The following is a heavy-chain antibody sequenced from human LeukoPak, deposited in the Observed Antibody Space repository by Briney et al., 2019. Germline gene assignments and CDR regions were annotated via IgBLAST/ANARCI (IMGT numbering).Heavy chain of an antibody. V-gene: IGHV3-7*01. CDR2: IKHDGSEK. J-gene: IGHJ3*02. CDR1: GFIFTNYF. Sequence: GGSLRLSCAASGFIFTNYFMSWVRQAPGKGLEWMASIKHDGSEKYYVDSVKGRFTISTDSAKNSLYLQMNSLRDDDTAVYYCVRDQFYAFDIWGQGTMVTVSS. CDR3: VRDQFYAFDI.